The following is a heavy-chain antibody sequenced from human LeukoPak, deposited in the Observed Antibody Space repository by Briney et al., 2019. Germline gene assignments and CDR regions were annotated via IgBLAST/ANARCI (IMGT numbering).Heavy chain of an antibody. CDR2: IIPILGIA. CDR1: GDTFTSYV. V-gene: IGHV1-69*04. D-gene: IGHD6-6*01. Sequence: SVKVSCKASGDTFTSYVISWVRQAPGQGLEWMGRIIPILGIANYAQKFQGRVTITTDKSTSTAYMELRSLRFDDTAVYYCAGDWCSSSSWCSYSYVMDVWGQGTTVTVSS. J-gene: IGHJ6*02. CDR3: AGDWCSSSSWCSYSYVMDV.